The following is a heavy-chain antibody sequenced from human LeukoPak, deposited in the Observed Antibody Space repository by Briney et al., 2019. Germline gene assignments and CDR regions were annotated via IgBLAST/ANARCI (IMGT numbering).Heavy chain of an antibody. CDR3: ARAAPLTWTLDF. CDR1: GFTFDDYA. D-gene: IGHD3/OR15-3a*01. V-gene: IGHV3-43*02. J-gene: IGHJ4*02. Sequence: GGSLRLSCAASGFTFDDYAMHWVRQAPGKGLEWVSLISGDGGNTYYTDSVRGRFTISRDNSKNSLYLRMNSLRTEDTALYYCARAAPLTWTLDFWGQGTLVTVSS. CDR2: ISGDGGNT.